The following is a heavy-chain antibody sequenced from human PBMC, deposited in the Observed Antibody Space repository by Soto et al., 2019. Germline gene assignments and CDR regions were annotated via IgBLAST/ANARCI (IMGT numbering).Heavy chain of an antibody. CDR1: GCTFSSYA. CDR2: ISGSGGST. Sequence: SLRLYCAASGCTFSSYAMSWVRQAPGKGLEWVSAISGSGGSTYYADSVKGRFTISRDNSKNTLYLQMNSLRAEDTAVYYCANRGYSLRPMNYWGQGTLVTVSS. V-gene: IGHV3-23*01. CDR3: ANRGYSLRPMNY. D-gene: IGHD5-18*01. J-gene: IGHJ4*02.